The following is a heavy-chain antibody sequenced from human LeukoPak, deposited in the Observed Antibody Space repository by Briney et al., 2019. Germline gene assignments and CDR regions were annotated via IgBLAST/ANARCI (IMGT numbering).Heavy chain of an antibody. CDR3: ARDTGTVQWWFDP. D-gene: IGHD1-26*01. J-gene: IGHJ5*02. CDR1: GYTFTSYY. CDR2: INPSGGST. Sequence: ASVTVSCTASGYTFTSYYMHWVRQAPGQGLEWMGIINPSGGSTSYAQKFQGRVTMTRDTSTSTVYMELSSLRSEDTAVYYCARDTGTVQWWFDPWGQGTLVTVSS. V-gene: IGHV1-46*01.